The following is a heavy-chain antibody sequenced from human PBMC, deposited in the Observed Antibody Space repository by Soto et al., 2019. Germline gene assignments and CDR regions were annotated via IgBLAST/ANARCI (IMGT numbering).Heavy chain of an antibody. CDR3: ARIALYSSGWYGLDS. J-gene: IGHJ4*02. D-gene: IGHD6-19*01. CDR1: RFTFSGYA. Sequence: WGSLRLSCAASRFTFSGYAMHWVRQAPGKGLEWVAVILFDGSTKYYADSVKGRFTISRDNSRNTLYLQMNSLRADDTAVYYCARIALYSSGWYGLDSWGQGTLVTVS. CDR2: ILFDGSTK. V-gene: IGHV3-33*01.